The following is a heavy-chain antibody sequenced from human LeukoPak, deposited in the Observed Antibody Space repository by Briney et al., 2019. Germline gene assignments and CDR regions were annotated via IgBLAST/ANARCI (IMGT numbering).Heavy chain of an antibody. CDR1: GYSFTSYW. V-gene: IGHV5-51*01. Sequence: GESLKISCKGSGYSFTSYWIAWVRQMPGKGLEWMGIIYPGDSDTRYSPSLRGQITISADKSINTAYLQWNSLKASDTAMYFCARLPTVTTSGDYWGQGTLVTVSS. D-gene: IGHD4-17*01. CDR2: IYPGDSDT. CDR3: ARLPTVTTSGDY. J-gene: IGHJ4*02.